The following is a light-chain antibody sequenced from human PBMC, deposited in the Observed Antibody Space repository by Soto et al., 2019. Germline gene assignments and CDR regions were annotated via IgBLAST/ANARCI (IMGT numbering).Light chain of an antibody. CDR3: QQSYTTPYT. CDR2: AAS. V-gene: IGKV1-39*01. Sequence: DIQMTQSPSSLSASVGDRVTITCRASQSISTYLNWYQQKQGKAPNLLIYAASSLQSGVPSRFNRSGYGPEFTLTISSLQPEDFATYYCQQSYTTPYTFGQGTKLQIK. J-gene: IGKJ2*01. CDR1: QSISTY.